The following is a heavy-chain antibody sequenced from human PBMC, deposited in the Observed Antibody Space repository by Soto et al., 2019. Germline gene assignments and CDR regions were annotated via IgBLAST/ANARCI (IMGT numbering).Heavy chain of an antibody. CDR1: GFTFSSYG. Sequence: QVQLVESGGGVVQPGRSLRLSCAASGFTFSSYGMHWVRQAPGKGLEWVAVISNDGSNKYYADSVKGRFTISRDNSKNPRYLQMNGLRAEDTAVYYCAKEWVYDSSGWSFDYWGQGTLVTVSS. V-gene: IGHV3-30*18. CDR3: AKEWVYDSSGWSFDY. J-gene: IGHJ4*02. D-gene: IGHD3-22*01. CDR2: ISNDGSNK.